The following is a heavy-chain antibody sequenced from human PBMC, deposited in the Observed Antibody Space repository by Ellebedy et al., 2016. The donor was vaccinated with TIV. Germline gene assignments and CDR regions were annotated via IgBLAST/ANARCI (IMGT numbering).Heavy chain of an antibody. CDR2: IYTGGST. D-gene: IGHD6-19*01. Sequence: GESLKISCAASGFSISTTFMTWVRQAPGKGLEWVSVIYTGGSTYYADSVKGRFAISRDNSMHTLYLHMNGLTAADTAVYYCARGHTTGCLDHWGQGSLVTVSS. J-gene: IGHJ4*02. CDR1: GFSISTTF. V-gene: IGHV3-53*01. CDR3: ARGHTTGCLDH.